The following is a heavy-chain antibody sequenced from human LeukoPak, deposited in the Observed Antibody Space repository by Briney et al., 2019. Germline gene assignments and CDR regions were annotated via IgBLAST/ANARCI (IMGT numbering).Heavy chain of an antibody. D-gene: IGHD4/OR15-4a*01. CDR2: IYSDNT. Sequence: GGSLRLSCTVSGFTVSSNSMSWVLQAPGKGLEWVSFIYSDNTHYSDSVKGRFTISRDNSKNTLYLQMNSLRAEDTAVYYCARRAGAYSHPYDYWGQGTLVTVSS. V-gene: IGHV3-53*01. J-gene: IGHJ4*02. CDR3: ARRAGAYSHPYDY. CDR1: GFTVSSNS.